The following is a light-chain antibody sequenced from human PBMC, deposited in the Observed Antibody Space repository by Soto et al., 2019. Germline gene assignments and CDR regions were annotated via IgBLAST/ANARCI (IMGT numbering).Light chain of an antibody. J-gene: IGKJ1*01. Sequence: EIVLLQSPGTLSLSLGESESLSRRVSPRVSSNYLAWYQQNPGQANRLLIYGASTRATGIPDRFSGGGSGTDFTLTISRLEPEEFAVYYCHKYGSSPQTVGQGNKVDIK. CDR3: HKYGSSPQT. V-gene: IGKV3-20*01. CDR1: PRVSSNY. CDR2: GAS.